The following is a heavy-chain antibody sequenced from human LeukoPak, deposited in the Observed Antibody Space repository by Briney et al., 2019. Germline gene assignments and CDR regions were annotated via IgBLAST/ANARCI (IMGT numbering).Heavy chain of an antibody. J-gene: IGHJ6*02. V-gene: IGHV4-59*01. CDR2: IYYSGST. Sequence: SETLSLTCTVSGGSISSYYWSWIRQPPGKGLEWIGYIYYSGSTNYNPSLKSRVTISVDTSKNQFSLKLSSETDADTAVYYCARLNYDSSGNYSRYYYYYGMDVWGQGTTVTVSS. D-gene: IGHD3-22*01. CDR1: GGSISSYY. CDR3: ARLNYDSSGNYSRYYYYYGMDV.